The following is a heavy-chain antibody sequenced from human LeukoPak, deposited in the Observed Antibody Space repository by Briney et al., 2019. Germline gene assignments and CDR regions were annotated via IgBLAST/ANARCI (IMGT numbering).Heavy chain of an antibody. CDR3: VRGDYGDYTLFDY. D-gene: IGHD4-17*01. Sequence: GGSLRLSCAASGFTVSSNYMSWVRQAPGKGLEWVSVIYSGGSTYYADSVKGRFTISRDNSKNTLYLQMNSLRAEDTAVYYCVRGDYGDYTLFDYWGQGTLVTVSS. CDR1: GFTVSSNY. CDR2: IYSGGST. J-gene: IGHJ4*02. V-gene: IGHV3-53*01.